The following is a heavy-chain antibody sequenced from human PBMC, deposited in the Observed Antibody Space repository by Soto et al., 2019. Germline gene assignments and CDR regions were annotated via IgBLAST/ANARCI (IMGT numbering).Heavy chain of an antibody. CDR1: GFSFTNYG. J-gene: IGHJ4*02. Sequence: GGSLRLSCAASGFSFTNYGMNWVRQAPGKGLEWVSGLSSDGGNTHYAESVKGRFTISRDNSKNTLYLQMNNLGAEDTALYYCAKRFYSDSSGSFDSWGQGTLVTVSS. D-gene: IGHD3-22*01. CDR2: LSSDGGNT. V-gene: IGHV3-23*01. CDR3: AKRFYSDSSGSFDS.